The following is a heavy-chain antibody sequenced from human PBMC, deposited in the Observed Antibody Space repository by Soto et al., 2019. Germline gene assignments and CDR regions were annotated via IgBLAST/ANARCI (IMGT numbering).Heavy chain of an antibody. D-gene: IGHD2-15*01. J-gene: IGHJ4*02. CDR1: SGSITSATW. Sequence: QVPLQESGPRLVRPSGTLSLTCTVSSGSITSATWWSWVRQPPGRGLEWIGEIYHSGSTNYNLSLKSRATLSVDKSKNQFSLSLSSVTAADTAIYYCARRGGGVVLAATTPFDYWGQGTLVTVSS. CDR3: ARRGGGVVLAATTPFDY. V-gene: IGHV4-4*02. CDR2: IYHSGST.